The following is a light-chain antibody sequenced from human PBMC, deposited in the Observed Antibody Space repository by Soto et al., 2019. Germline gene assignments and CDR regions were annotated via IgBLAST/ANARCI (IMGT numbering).Light chain of an antibody. Sequence: QPVLTQPPSASGTPGQRVTISCSGSSSNIGSNTVNWYQQLPGTAPKLLIYSNNQRPSGGTDRFSGSKSGTSASLAISGLQSEDEADYYCAAWDDSLNGPVFGGGTKLTVL. CDR3: AAWDDSLNGPV. CDR2: SNN. V-gene: IGLV1-44*01. CDR1: SSNIGSNT. J-gene: IGLJ2*01.